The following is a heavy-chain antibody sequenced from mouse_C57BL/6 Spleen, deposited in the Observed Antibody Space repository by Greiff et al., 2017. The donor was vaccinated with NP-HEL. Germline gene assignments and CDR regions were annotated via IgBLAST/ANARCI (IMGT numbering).Heavy chain of an antibody. V-gene: IGHV1-52*01. CDR3: ARSRSDYDGGYFDV. CDR2: IDPSDSET. J-gene: IGHJ1*03. CDR1: GYTFTSYW. Sequence: QVQLQQPGAELVRPGSSVKLSCKASGYTFTSYWMHWVKQRPIQGLEWIGNIDPSDSETHYNQKFKDKATLTVDKSSSTAYMQLSSLTSEDSAVYYCARSRSDYDGGYFDVWGTGTTVTVSS. D-gene: IGHD2-4*01.